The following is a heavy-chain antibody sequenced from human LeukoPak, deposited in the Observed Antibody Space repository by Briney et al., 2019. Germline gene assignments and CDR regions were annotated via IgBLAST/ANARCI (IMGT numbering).Heavy chain of an antibody. V-gene: IGHV4-34*01. Sequence: SETLSLTCAVYGGTFSGYYWSWIRQSPGKGLEWLGEINHSGTTNYNPSLRGRATIAVDPSKNQFSLRLRSLTAADTAIYYCARERAVAEYYYYMDVWGKGTTVTVSS. CDR2: INHSGTT. CDR3: ARERAVAEYYYYMDV. D-gene: IGHD6-19*01. J-gene: IGHJ6*03. CDR1: GGTFSGYY.